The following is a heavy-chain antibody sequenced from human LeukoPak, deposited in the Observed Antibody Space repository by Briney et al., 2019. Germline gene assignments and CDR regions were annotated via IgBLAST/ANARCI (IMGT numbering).Heavy chain of an antibody. CDR3: ARLYSSGWYNDAFDI. J-gene: IGHJ3*02. D-gene: IGHD6-19*01. V-gene: IGHV4-34*01. CDR2: INLSGST. Sequence: SETLSLTCAVYGGSFSGYYWSWIRQPPGKGLEWIGEINLSGSTNYNPSLKSRVTISVDTSKNQFSLKLSSVTAADTAVYYCARLYSSGWYNDAFDIWGQGTMVTVSS. CDR1: GGSFSGYY.